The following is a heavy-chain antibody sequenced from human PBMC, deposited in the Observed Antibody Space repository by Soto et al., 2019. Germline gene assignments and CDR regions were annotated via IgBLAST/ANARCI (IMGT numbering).Heavy chain of an antibody. CDR2: INHSRST. D-gene: IGHD6-19*01. J-gene: IGHJ6*02. CDR3: ARNSGSGWHSYYYYYGMDV. Sequence: SETLSLTCAVYGGSFSGYYWSWIRQPPGKGLEWIGKINHSRSTNYNPSLKSRVTISVDTSKNQFSLKLSSVTAADTAVYYCARNSGSGWHSYYYYYGMDVWGQGTTVTVSS. V-gene: IGHV4-34*01. CDR1: GGSFSGYY.